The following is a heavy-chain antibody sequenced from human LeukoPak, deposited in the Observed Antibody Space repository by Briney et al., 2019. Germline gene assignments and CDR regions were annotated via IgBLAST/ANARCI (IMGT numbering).Heavy chain of an antibody. Sequence: GGSLRLSCAASGFTFSSYGMHWVRQAPGKGLEWVAVISYDGSTKYYADSVKGRFTISRDNPKSTLYLQMNSLRAEDTAVYYCAKAHYDSSGYSIYYYYYYMDVWGKGTTVTISS. CDR3: AKAHYDSSGYSIYYYYYYMDV. J-gene: IGHJ6*03. CDR2: ISYDGSTK. D-gene: IGHD3-22*01. V-gene: IGHV3-30*18. CDR1: GFTFSSYG.